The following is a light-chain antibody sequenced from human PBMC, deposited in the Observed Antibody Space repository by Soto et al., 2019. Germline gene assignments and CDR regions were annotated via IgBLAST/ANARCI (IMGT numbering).Light chain of an antibody. CDR3: SSYTYSSTYL. CDR2: NVY. Sequence: QSALTQPASVSGSPGQSITISCTGTSSDVGGYNSVSWYQHHPGKAPKLMIYNVYNRPSGVFHRFSGSKSGSTASLTISGLQAEDEADYYCSSYTYSSTYLFGTGTKLTVL. J-gene: IGLJ1*01. V-gene: IGLV2-14*03. CDR1: SSDVGGYNS.